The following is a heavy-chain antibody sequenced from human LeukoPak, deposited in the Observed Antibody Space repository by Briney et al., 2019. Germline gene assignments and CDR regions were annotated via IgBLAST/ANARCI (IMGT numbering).Heavy chain of an antibody. CDR3: ASPRVSSSGAFDI. J-gene: IGHJ3*02. CDR1: GYTFTGYY. CDR2: INSNSGGT. Sequence: ASVKVSCKASGYTFTGYYMHWVRQAPGQGLEWMGWINSNSGGTNYAQKFQGRVTMTRDTSISTAYMELSRLRSDDTAVYYCASPRVSSSGAFDIWGQGTMVTVSS. V-gene: IGHV1-2*02. D-gene: IGHD6-6*01.